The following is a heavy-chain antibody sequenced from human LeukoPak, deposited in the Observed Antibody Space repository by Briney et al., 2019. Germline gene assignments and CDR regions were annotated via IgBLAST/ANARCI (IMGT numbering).Heavy chain of an antibody. CDR3: TKDEDSSGWKEDY. D-gene: IGHD6-19*01. CDR1: GFTFSSYA. J-gene: IGHJ4*02. Sequence: GGSLRLSCAASGFTFSSYAMSWVRQAPGKGLEWVSAISGSGGSTYYADSVKGRFTISRDNSKNTLYLQMDSLRAEDTAVYYCTKDEDSSGWKEDYWGQGTLVTVSS. V-gene: IGHV3-23*01. CDR2: ISGSGGST.